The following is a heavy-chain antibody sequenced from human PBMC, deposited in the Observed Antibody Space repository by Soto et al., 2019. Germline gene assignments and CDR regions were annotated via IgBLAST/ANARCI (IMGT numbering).Heavy chain of an antibody. Sequence: XSVKVSVKASGYPFSGYYMHWVRQAPGQGLEWMGWINPNSGGTNYAQKFQGRVTMTRDTSISTAYMELSRLRSDDTAVYYCARGGLYNWNDDWFDPCGQRTLVTVSS. CDR2: INPNSGGT. CDR3: ARGGLYNWNDDWFDP. J-gene: IGHJ5*02. V-gene: IGHV1-2*02. CDR1: GYPFSGYY. D-gene: IGHD1-1*01.